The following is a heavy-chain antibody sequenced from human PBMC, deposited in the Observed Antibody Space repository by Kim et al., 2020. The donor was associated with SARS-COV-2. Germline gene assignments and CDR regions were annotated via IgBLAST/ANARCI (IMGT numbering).Heavy chain of an antibody. J-gene: IGHJ4*01. V-gene: IGHV3-23*01. D-gene: IGHD6-19*01. CDR2: ISASGGGGTT. CDR1: GFTFSNYP. Sequence: GGSLRLSCAASGFTFSNYPMSWVRQAPGKGLEWVSFISASGGGGTTYYADSVKGRFTISRDNSKNTLYLHMNSLRAEDTAVYYCAKIRQWLVRGFGYWG. CDR3: AKIRQWLVRGFGY.